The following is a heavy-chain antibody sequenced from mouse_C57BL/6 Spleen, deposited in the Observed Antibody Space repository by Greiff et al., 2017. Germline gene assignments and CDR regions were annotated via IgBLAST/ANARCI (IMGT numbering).Heavy chain of an antibody. V-gene: IGHV1-63*01. J-gene: IGHJ2*01. CDR1: GYTFTNYW. Sequence: QVQLQQSGAELVRPGPSVKMSCKASGYTFTNYWIGWAKQRPGHGLEWIGDIYPGGGYTNYNEKFKGKATLTADKSSSTAYMQFSSLTSEDSAIYYCARRGNYAFDYWGQGTTLTVSS. CDR2: IYPGGGYT. CDR3: ARRGNYAFDY. D-gene: IGHD2-1*01.